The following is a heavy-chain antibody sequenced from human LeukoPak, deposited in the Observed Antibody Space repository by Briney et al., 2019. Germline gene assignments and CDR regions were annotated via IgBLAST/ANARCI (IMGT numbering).Heavy chain of an antibody. Sequence: ASVKVSCKVSGYTLTELSMHWVRQAPGKGLEWMGGFDPEDGETIYAQKFQGRVTMTEDTSTDTAYMELSSLRSGDTAVYYCATGYYDSSGTFDYWGQGTLVTVSS. CDR1: GYTLTELS. V-gene: IGHV1-24*01. CDR2: FDPEDGET. J-gene: IGHJ4*02. CDR3: ATGYYDSSGTFDY. D-gene: IGHD3-22*01.